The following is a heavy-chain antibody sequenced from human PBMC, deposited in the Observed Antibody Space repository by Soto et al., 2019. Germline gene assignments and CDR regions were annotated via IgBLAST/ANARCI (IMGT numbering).Heavy chain of an antibody. CDR3: ARAGYYGSGSYYNGIYYYYGMDV. J-gene: IGHJ6*02. D-gene: IGHD3-10*01. CDR1: GFTFSSYW. CDR2: INSDGSST. Sequence: PGGSLRLSCAASGFTFSSYWMHWVRQAPGKGLVWVSRINSDGSSTNYVDSVKGRFTISRDNAKNTLYLQMNSLRAEDTAVYYCARAGYYGSGSYYNGIYYYYGMDVWGQGTTVTVSS. V-gene: IGHV3-74*01.